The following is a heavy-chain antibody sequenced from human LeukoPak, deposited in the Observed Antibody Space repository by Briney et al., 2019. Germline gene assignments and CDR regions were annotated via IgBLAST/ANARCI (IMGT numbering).Heavy chain of an antibody. V-gene: IGHV2-70*11. CDR1: GFSLSTSGMC. D-gene: IGHD3-10*01. J-gene: IGHJ4*02. CDR2: IDWDDDK. CDR3: ARGTYYYGSGSYYEPYYFDY. Sequence: RESGPALVKPTQTLTLTCTFSGFSLSTSGMCVSWIRQPPGKALGWLARIDWDDDKYYSTSLKTRLTISKDTSKNQVVLTMTNMDPVDTATYYCARGTYYYGSGSYYEPYYFDYWGQGTLVTVSS.